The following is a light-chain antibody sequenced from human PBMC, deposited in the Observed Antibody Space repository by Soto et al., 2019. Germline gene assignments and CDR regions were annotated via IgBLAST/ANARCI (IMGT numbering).Light chain of an antibody. CDR3: QQYESYPWT. V-gene: IGKV1-5*01. Sequence: DIQMTQSPSTLSASVGDRVTITCRASQSISSWLAWYQQTPGRAPKLLIYDASTLQSGVPLRFSGSGSGTEFTLTISSLQPDDFASYYCQQYESYPWTFGQGTKVDIK. CDR1: QSISSW. CDR2: DAS. J-gene: IGKJ1*01.